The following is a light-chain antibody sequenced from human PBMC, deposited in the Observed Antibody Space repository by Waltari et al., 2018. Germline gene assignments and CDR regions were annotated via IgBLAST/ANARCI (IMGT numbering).Light chain of an antibody. CDR2: LCS. J-gene: IGKJ1*01. CDR1: QNLLHTNGYNY. Sequence: DIVVTQSPLSLPVTPGEPASISSRSSQNLLHTNGYNYLDWYLQKPGQPPQLLIFLCSNRASGVPDRFSGSGSGTEFTLKIRRVEAEDVGVYYCMQALQSPWSFGQGTKVEIK. V-gene: IGKV2-28*01. CDR3: MQALQSPWS.